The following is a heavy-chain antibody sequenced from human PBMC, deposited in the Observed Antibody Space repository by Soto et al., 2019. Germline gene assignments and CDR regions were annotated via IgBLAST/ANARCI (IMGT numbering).Heavy chain of an antibody. Sequence: QVQLQESGPGLVKPSETLSLTCTVSGGSISSYYWSWIRQPPGKGLEWIGYIYCSGSTNYNPSLTSRVTISVDTSKNQFSLKLSSVTAAATAVYYCARVMYSSSSGFGATPNFDYWGQGTLVTFSS. CDR2: IYCSGST. V-gene: IGHV4-59*01. CDR1: GGSISSYY. D-gene: IGHD6-6*01. J-gene: IGHJ4*02. CDR3: ARVMYSSSSGFGATPNFDY.